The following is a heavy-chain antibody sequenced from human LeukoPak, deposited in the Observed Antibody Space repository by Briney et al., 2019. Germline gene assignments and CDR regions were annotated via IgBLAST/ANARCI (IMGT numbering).Heavy chain of an antibody. J-gene: IGHJ4*02. CDR1: GFTVSSNY. D-gene: IGHD6-13*01. Sequence: GGSLRLSCAASGFTVSSNYMSWVRQAPGEGLEWVSVIYSGGSTYYADSVKGRFTISRDNSKNTLYLQMNSLRAEDTAVYYCARGKDSSSWYDYWGQGTLVTVSS. CDR2: IYSGGST. CDR3: ARGKDSSSWYDY. V-gene: IGHV3-66*01.